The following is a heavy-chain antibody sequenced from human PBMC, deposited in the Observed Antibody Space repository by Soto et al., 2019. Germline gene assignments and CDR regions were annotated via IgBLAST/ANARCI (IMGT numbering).Heavy chain of an antibody. CDR1: GFTFSDYY. J-gene: IGHJ4*02. CDR3: ARDLFGYSGYTVIDY. V-gene: IGHV3-11*01. D-gene: IGHD5-12*01. CDR2: ISSSGSTI. Sequence: GGSLRLSCAASGFTFSDYYMSWIRQAPGKGLKWVSYISSSGSTIYYADSVKGRFTISRDNAKNSLYLQMNSLRAEDTAVYYCARDLFGYSGYTVIDYWGQGTLVTVSS.